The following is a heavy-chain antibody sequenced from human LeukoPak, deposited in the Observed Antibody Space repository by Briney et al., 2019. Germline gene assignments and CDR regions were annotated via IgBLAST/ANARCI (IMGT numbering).Heavy chain of an antibody. Sequence: PSETLSLTCTASAGSISSYYWSWIRQPPGKGLEWIGYIYYSGSTNYNPSLKSRVTISVDTSKNQFSLKLSSVTAADTAVYYCARVVRRGYSSGWLDAFDIWGQGTMVTVSS. D-gene: IGHD6-19*01. V-gene: IGHV4-59*01. CDR1: AGSISSYY. CDR3: ARVVRRGYSSGWLDAFDI. J-gene: IGHJ3*02. CDR2: IYYSGST.